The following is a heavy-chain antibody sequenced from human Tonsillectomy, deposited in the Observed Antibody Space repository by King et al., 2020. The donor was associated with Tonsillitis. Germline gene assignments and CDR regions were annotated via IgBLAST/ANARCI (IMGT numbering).Heavy chain of an antibody. CDR3: ASGYRRSYALDV. CDR2: IYYSGST. V-gene: IGHV4-31*03. D-gene: IGHD1-26*01. J-gene: IGHJ6*02. Sequence: QLQESGPGLVKPSQTLSLTCTVSGGSISSGGYYWSWIRQHPGKGLEWLGYIYYSGSTYYNPSLKSRVTISVDTSKDQFSLKLSSVTAADTAVYYCASGYRRSYALDVWGQGTTVAVSS. CDR1: GGSISSGGYY.